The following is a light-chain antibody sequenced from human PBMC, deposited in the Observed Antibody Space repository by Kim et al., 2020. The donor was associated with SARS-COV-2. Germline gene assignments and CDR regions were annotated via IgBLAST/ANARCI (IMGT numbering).Light chain of an antibody. CDR3: QQYNSYSWM. J-gene: IGKJ1*01. V-gene: IGKV1-5*03. CDR2: KAS. Sequence: DIQMTQSHSTLSASVGDRVTIPCRASQNISYWLAWYQQKPGKAPKLLIYKASNLVSGVPSRFSGSGSGTEFTLAISSLQPADSATYYCQQYNSYSWMFGQGTKVDIK. CDR1: QNISYW.